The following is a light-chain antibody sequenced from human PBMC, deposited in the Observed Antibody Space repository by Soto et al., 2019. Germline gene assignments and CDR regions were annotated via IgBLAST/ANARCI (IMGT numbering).Light chain of an antibody. Sequence: QSVLTQPPSVSDAPGQRVTISCTGSSSNIGAGYEAHWYQQVPGTAPKLLSYENKNRPSGVPDRFSGSKSGTSASLAITGLQASDEAEYYCQSYDSSLSGYVLGTGTKLTVL. CDR2: ENK. V-gene: IGLV1-40*01. J-gene: IGLJ1*01. CDR3: QSYDSSLSGYV. CDR1: SSNIGAGYE.